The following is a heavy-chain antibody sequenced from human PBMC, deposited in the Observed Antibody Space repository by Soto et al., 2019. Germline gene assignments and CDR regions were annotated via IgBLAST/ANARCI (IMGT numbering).Heavy chain of an antibody. V-gene: IGHV4-4*02. J-gene: IGHJ6*03. CDR1: SGSISSSNW. Sequence: SETLSLTCAVSSGSISSSNWWSWVRQPPGKGLEWIGEIYHSGSTNYNPSLKSRVTISVDKSKNQFSLKLSSVTAADTAVYYCARLSIAARPYYYYYMDVWGKGTTVTVSS. CDR3: ARLSIAARPYYYYYMDV. CDR2: IYHSGST. D-gene: IGHD6-6*01.